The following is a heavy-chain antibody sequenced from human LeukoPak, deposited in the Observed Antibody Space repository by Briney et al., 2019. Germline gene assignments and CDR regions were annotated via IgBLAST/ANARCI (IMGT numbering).Heavy chain of an antibody. J-gene: IGHJ4*02. CDR2: AFNSGST. V-gene: IGHV4-39*01. D-gene: IGHD4-17*01. CDR1: GGAMNGGLYY. CDR3: ARNATTVNHVYKYFDY. Sequence: SETLSLTCSVSGGAMNGGLYYWAWIRQSPGKGLEWIGSAFNSGSTSYNPSLKSRVTISVDTSKNQFSLKPTSLTAADTAVYYCARNATTVNHVYKYFDYWGQGALVTVSS.